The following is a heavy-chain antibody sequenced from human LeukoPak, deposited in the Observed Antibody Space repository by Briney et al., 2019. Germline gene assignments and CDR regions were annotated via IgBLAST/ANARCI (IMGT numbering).Heavy chain of an antibody. Sequence: HPGGSLRLSCAASGFTFSSYVMHWVRQAPGKGLEWVAFIRYDGSNKYYADSVKGRFTISRDNSKNTLYLQMNSLRAEDTAVYYCARAPPFYDILTGYYPDYWGQGTLVTVSS. V-gene: IGHV3-30*02. J-gene: IGHJ4*02. CDR3: ARAPPFYDILTGYYPDY. CDR1: GFTFSSYV. D-gene: IGHD3-9*01. CDR2: IRYDGSNK.